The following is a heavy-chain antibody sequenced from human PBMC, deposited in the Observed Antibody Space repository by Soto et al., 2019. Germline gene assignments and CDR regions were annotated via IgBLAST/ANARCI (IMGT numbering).Heavy chain of an antibody. Sequence: QVQLQESGPGLVKSSQTLSLTCTVSGGSITSSGYYWSWIRQHPGKGLEWIGYIYYNGRTYYNPSLKSRVTISLDTSRNQFSLKLSSVTAADTAVYYCVRDLRGGTTFDYWGQGTLVTVSS. D-gene: IGHD1-7*01. CDR1: GGSITSSGYY. CDR2: IYYNGRT. J-gene: IGHJ4*02. V-gene: IGHV4-31*03. CDR3: VRDLRGGTTFDY.